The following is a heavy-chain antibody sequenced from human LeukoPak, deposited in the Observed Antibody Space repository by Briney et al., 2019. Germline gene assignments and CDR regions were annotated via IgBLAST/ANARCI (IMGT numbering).Heavy chain of an antibody. J-gene: IGHJ4*02. Sequence: SETLSLTCTVSGGSISSSSYYWGWIRQPPGKGLEWIGSIYYSGSTYYNPSLKSRVTISVDTSKNQFSLKLSSVTAADTAVYYCASPIITMVRGVIIHSFDHWGQGTLVTVSS. D-gene: IGHD3-10*01. V-gene: IGHV4-39*01. CDR2: IYYSGST. CDR3: ASPIITMVRGVIIHSFDH. CDR1: GGSISSSSYY.